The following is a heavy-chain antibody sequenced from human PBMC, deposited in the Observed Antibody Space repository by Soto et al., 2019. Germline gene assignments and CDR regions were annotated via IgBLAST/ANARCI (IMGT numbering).Heavy chain of an antibody. D-gene: IGHD3-3*01. CDR3: AKDAEPFWSPSFSPRTRYYGMDV. V-gene: IGHV3-30*18. CDR2: ISYDGSNK. CDR1: GFTFSSYG. Sequence: PGGSLRLSCAASGFTFSSYGMHWVRQAPGKGLEWVAVISYDGSNKYYADSVKGRFTISRDNSKNTLYLQMNSLRAEDTAVYYCAKDAEPFWSPSFSPRTRYYGMDVWGQGTTVTVSS. J-gene: IGHJ6*02.